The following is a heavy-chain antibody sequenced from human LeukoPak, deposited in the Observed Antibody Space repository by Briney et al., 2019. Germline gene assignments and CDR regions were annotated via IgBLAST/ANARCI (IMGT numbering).Heavy chain of an antibody. CDR3: AKGGDYGDYGAYFDY. V-gene: IGHV3-23*01. Sequence: PGGSLRLSCAASGFTFSSLWMSWVRQAPGKGLEWVSAISGSGGTTYYPDSAKGRFTISRDNSKNTLYLQMNSLRAEDTAVYYCAKGGDYGDYGAYFDYWGQGTLVTVSS. CDR2: ISGSGGTT. D-gene: IGHD4-17*01. CDR1: GFTFSSLW. J-gene: IGHJ4*02.